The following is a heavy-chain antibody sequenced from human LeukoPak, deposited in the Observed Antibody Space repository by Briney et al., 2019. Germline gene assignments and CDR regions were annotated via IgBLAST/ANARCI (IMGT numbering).Heavy chain of an antibody. V-gene: IGHV3-21*01. CDR1: GFTFTGHT. D-gene: IGHD6-13*01. CDR2: ISSSSSYI. J-gene: IGHJ6*03. CDR3: ARDRVAAAGRPLYYYYYMDV. Sequence: GGSLRLSCATSGFTFTGHTMTWFRQAPGKGLEWVSSISSSSSYIYYADSVKGRFTISRDNAKNSLYLQMNSLRAEDTAVYYCARDRVAAAGRPLYYYYYMDVWGKGTTVTVSS.